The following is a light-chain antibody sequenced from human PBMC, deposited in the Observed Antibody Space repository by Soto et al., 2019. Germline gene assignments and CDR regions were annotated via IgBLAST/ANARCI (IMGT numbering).Light chain of an antibody. J-gene: IGKJ5*01. CDR1: QIVSSSQ. CDR2: GAS. CDR3: QQYNSWPPIT. V-gene: IGKV3-20*01. Sequence: EIVLTQSPATLSVSPGERVTLSCRAGQIVSSSQLAWYQQKPGQAPRLLVYGASSRATGIPERFSGSVSETDFTLSISRLEPEDFVVYYCQQYNSWPPITFGQGTRLEIK.